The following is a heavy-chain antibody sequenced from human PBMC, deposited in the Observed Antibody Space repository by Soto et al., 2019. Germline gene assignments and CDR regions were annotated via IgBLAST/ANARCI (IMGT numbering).Heavy chain of an antibody. CDR2: IYYSGST. V-gene: IGHV4-39*07. CDR1: GGSISSSSYY. D-gene: IGHD3-9*01. J-gene: IGHJ4*02. CDR3: AREYYDILTGYYLFDY. Sequence: SETLSLTCTVSGGSISSSSYYWGWIRQPPGKGLEWIGSIYYSGSTYYNPSLKSRVTISVDTSKNQFSLKLRSVTAADTAVYYCAREYYDILTGYYLFDYWGQGTLVTVSS.